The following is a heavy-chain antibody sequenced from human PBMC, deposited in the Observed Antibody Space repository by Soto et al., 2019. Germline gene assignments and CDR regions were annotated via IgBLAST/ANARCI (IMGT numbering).Heavy chain of an antibody. Sequence: SVKVSCKASGGTFSSYAISWVRQAPGQGLEWMGGIIPIFGTANYAQKFQGRVTITADESTSTAYMELSSLRSEDTAVYYCARERNYCSGGSCYSGAGMDVWGQGTTVTVSS. CDR2: IIPIFGTA. D-gene: IGHD2-15*01. CDR3: ARERNYCSGGSCYSGAGMDV. V-gene: IGHV1-69*13. CDR1: GGTFSSYA. J-gene: IGHJ6*02.